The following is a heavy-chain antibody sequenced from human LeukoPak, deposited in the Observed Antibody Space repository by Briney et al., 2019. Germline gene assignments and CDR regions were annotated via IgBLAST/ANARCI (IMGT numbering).Heavy chain of an antibody. CDR3: AKDRVVRGVRGAFDI. V-gene: IGHV4-34*01. J-gene: IGHJ3*02. D-gene: IGHD3-10*01. Sequence: PSETLSLTCAVYGGSFSGYYWSWIRQPPGKGLEWIGEINHSGSTNYNPSLKSRVTISVDTSKNQFSLKLSSVTAADTAVYYCAKDRVVRGVRGAFDIWGQGTMVTVSS. CDR2: INHSGST. CDR1: GGSFSGYY.